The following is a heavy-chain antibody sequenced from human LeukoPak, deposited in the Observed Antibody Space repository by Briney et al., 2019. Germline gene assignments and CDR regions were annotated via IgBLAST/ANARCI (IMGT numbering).Heavy chain of an antibody. Sequence: GGSLRLSCAASGFTFSSYSMNWVRQAPGKGLEWVSSISSSSSYIYYADSVKGRFTISRDNAKNSLYPQMNSLRAEDTAVYYCARHDATVTLNWFDPWGQGTLVTVSS. CDR1: GFTFSSYS. CDR3: ARHDATVTLNWFDP. J-gene: IGHJ5*02. V-gene: IGHV3-21*01. CDR2: ISSSSSYI. D-gene: IGHD4-17*01.